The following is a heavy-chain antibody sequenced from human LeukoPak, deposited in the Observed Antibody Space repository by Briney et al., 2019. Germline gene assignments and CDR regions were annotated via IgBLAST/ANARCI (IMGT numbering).Heavy chain of an antibody. J-gene: IGHJ4*02. D-gene: IGHD6-13*01. CDR2: ISGSGGST. V-gene: IGHV3-23*01. Sequence: GGSLRLSCAASGFTFSSYSMNWVRQAPGKGLEWVSAISGSGGSTYYADSVKGRFTISRDNSKNTLYLQMNSLRAEDTAVYYCAKWKAAAGALDYWGQGTLVTVSS. CDR3: AKWKAAAGALDY. CDR1: GFTFSSYS.